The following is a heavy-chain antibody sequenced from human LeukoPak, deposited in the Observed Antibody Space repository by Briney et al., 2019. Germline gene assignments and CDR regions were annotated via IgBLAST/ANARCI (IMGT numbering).Heavy chain of an antibody. CDR2: ITSSSSYV. CDR1: GFTFSTYN. D-gene: IGHD3-3*01. CDR3: AEESGTVKPSHFNY. J-gene: IGHJ4*02. Sequence: GGSLRLSCEASGFTFSTYNMNWVRQAPGKRLEWVSSITSSSSYVFYADSVKGRFTISRDNSKNTVYLEMNSLRPEDTAVYYCAEESGTVKPSHFNYWGQGTLVTVSS. V-gene: IGHV3-21*01.